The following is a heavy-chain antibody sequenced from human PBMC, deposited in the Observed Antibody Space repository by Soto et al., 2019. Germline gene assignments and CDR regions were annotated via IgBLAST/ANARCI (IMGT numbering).Heavy chain of an antibody. J-gene: IGHJ5*02. CDR1: GFTFSSYA. Sequence: GGSLRLSCAASGFTFSSYAMSWVRQAPGKGLEWVSAISGSGGSTYYADSVKGRFTISRDNSKNTLYLQMNSLRAEDTAVYYCAKFRYYDISDWSEHWFDPWGQGTLVTVSS. CDR3: AKFRYYDISDWSEHWFDP. D-gene: IGHD3-9*01. V-gene: IGHV3-23*01. CDR2: ISGSGGST.